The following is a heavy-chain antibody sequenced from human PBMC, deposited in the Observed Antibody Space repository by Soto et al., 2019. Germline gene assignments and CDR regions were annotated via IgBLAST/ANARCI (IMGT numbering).Heavy chain of an antibody. J-gene: IGHJ4*02. CDR2: IYYTGST. Sequence: PSETLSLTCTVSGGSISSGDYYWSWIRQPPGKGLEWIGYIYYTGSTYYNPSLKSRVTISVDTSKNQFSLKLSSVTAADTAVYYCAREGYYYGSGSFDYWGQGTLVTVSS. CDR3: AREGYYYGSGSFDY. CDR1: GGSISSGDYY. V-gene: IGHV4-30-4*01. D-gene: IGHD3-10*01.